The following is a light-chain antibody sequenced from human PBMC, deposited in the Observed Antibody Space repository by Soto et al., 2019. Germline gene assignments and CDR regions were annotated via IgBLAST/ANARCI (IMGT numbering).Light chain of an antibody. CDR1: QSVSSN. Sequence: EIVMTQSPATLSVSPGERVTLSCGASQSVSSNLAWYQQKPGQTPRLLIYDASTGATGIPARFSGSGSGTEFTLTISSLQSEDFAVYYCQQYNNWPRTFGQGTKVEIK. CDR3: QQYNNWPRT. V-gene: IGKV3-15*01. J-gene: IGKJ1*01. CDR2: DAS.